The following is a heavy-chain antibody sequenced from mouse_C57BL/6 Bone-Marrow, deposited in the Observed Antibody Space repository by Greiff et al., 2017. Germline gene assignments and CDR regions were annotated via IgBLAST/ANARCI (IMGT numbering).Heavy chain of an antibody. CDR3: ARWETTVPFLAY. V-gene: IGHV1-55*01. Sequence: QVQLKQPGAELVKPGASVKMSCKASGYTFTSYWLTWVKQRPGQGLEWIGDIYPGSGSTNYNEKFKSKATLTVDTSSSTAYMQLSSLTSEDSAVYDCARWETTVPFLAYWGQGTLVTVSA. CDR2: IYPGSGST. CDR1: GYTFTSYW. D-gene: IGHD1-1*01. J-gene: IGHJ3*01.